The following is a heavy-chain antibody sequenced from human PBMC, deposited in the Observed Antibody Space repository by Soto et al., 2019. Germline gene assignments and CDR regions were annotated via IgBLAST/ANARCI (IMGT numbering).Heavy chain of an antibody. CDR1: GFTFSDQF. D-gene: IGHD3-10*01. J-gene: IGHJ4*02. V-gene: IGHV3-72*01. CDR3: ASLYYGSGTYEFDC. Sequence: GGSLRLSCAASGFTFSDQFMDWVRQAPGKGLEWVGRIRNNVNSYTTEYAASVQGRFTISRDDSKNSLYLQMNSLKTEDTAIYYCASLYYGSGTYEFDCWGQGTLVTVSS. CDR2: IRNNVNSYTT.